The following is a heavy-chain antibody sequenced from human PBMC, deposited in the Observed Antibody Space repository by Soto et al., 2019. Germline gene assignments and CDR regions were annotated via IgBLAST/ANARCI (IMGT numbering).Heavy chain of an antibody. Sequence: GXSLRLSCVASGFTFSSYSMNCVRQAPGKGLEWVSYISSSSSTIYYADSVKGRFTISRDNAKNSLYLQMNSLRDEDTAVYYCAREWNPLNWFDPWGQGTLVTVSS. V-gene: IGHV3-48*02. CDR1: GFTFSSYS. CDR2: ISSSSSTI. CDR3: AREWNPLNWFDP. D-gene: IGHD1-1*01. J-gene: IGHJ5*02.